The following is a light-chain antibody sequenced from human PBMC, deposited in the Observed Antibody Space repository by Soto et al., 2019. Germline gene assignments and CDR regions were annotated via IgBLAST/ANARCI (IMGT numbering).Light chain of an antibody. CDR3: SSYTSSSTPYV. CDR1: SSDVGGYNY. V-gene: IGLV2-14*01. J-gene: IGLJ1*01. Sequence: QSALTQPASVSGSPGQSITISCTGTSSDVGGYNYVSWYQQHPGKAPKLMIYEVSNRPSGVYNRVSGSKSGNTASLTISGLQAEDEADYYGSSYTSSSTPYVFGTGTKLTVL. CDR2: EVS.